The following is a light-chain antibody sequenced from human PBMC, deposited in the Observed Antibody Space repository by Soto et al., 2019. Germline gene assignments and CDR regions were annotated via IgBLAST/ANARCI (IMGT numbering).Light chain of an antibody. CDR3: QQRSNWRGT. V-gene: IGKV3-11*01. CDR2: DAS. CDR1: QSINKY. J-gene: IGKJ4*01. Sequence: EIALTQSPATLSFSPGERATLSCRASQSINKYLAWYQQKPGQAPRLLIYDASNRATGIPARFSGSGSGTDFTLTISSLEPEDFAVYYCQQRSNWRGTFGGGPRVDIK.